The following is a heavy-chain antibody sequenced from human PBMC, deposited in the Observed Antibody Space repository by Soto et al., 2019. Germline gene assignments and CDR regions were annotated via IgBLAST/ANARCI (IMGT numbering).Heavy chain of an antibody. Sequence: GGSLRLSCAASGFTFSSYWMHWVRQAPGKGLVWVSRINSDGSSTSYADSVKGRFTISRDNSKNTLYLQMGSLRAEDMAVYYCVRRVSGNYDYWGQGTLVTVSS. V-gene: IGHV3-74*01. CDR3: VRRVSGNYDY. CDR1: GFTFSSYW. CDR2: INSDGSST. J-gene: IGHJ4*02. D-gene: IGHD1-7*01.